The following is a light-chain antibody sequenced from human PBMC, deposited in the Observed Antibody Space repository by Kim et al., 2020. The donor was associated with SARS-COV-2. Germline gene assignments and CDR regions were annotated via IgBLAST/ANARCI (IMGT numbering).Light chain of an antibody. CDR3: QEWDNNAAI. CDR2: QDI. V-gene: IGLV3-1*01. Sequence: SPGQTTTFPCSGDNLGGRYVSWYQQRPGQTPVLVMYQDIERPSGIPDRFSGSNSGNTATLTISGTQSMDEADYYCQEWDNNAAIFGGGTQLTVL. CDR1: NLGGRY. J-gene: IGLJ2*01.